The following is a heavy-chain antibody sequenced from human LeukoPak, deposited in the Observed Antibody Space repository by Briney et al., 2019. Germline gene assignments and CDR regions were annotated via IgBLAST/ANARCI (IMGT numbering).Heavy chain of an antibody. Sequence: MTSETLSLTCTVSGGSISSYYWSWIRQPPGKGLEWIGYIYYSGSTNYNPSLKSRVTISVDKSENQFSLKLSSVTAADTAVYYCAAYDILTGYSFDYWGQGTLVTVSS. CDR1: GGSISSYY. J-gene: IGHJ4*02. CDR2: IYYSGST. D-gene: IGHD3-9*01. CDR3: AAYDILTGYSFDY. V-gene: IGHV4-59*12.